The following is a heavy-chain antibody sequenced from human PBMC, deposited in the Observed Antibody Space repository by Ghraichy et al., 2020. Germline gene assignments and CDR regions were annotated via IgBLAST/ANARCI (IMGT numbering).Heavy chain of an antibody. J-gene: IGHJ6*02. V-gene: IGHV1-24*01. CDR3: TTVPVSQQLLRLIHYGMDV. CDR2: LDPQHGQK. CDR1: GDILSELS. Sequence: ASVKLSCKVSGDILSELSMHWVRQAPGKGLEWMGGLDPQHGQKVYAQRFLSRLSMTEDTSTETVYMELSSLRSDDTAIYYCTTVPVSQQLLRLIHYGMDVWGQGTTVTVPS. D-gene: IGHD4-11*01.